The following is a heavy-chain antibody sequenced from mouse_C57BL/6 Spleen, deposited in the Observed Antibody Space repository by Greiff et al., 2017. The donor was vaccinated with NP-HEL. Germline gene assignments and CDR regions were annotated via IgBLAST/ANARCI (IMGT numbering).Heavy chain of an antibody. CDR3: AREGVYDYLAWFAY. D-gene: IGHD2-4*01. V-gene: IGHV1-82*01. CDR2: IYPGDGDT. Sequence: VQLQQSGPELVKPGASVKISCKASGYAFSSSWMNWVKQRPGKGLEWIGRIYPGDGDTNYNGKFKGKATLTADKSSSTAYMQLSSLTSEDSAVYFCAREGVYDYLAWFAYWGQGTLVTVSA. J-gene: IGHJ3*01. CDR1: GYAFSSSW.